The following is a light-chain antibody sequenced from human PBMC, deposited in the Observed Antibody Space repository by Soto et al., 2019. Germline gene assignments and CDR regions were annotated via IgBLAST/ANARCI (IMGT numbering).Light chain of an antibody. CDR3: ETWDSKTRV. Sequence: QPVLNHSSSASACLGSSVKLTCTLSSGHGTYIIAWNQQQPGKVPRYLMKLESSGSYNRGSGVPDRLSGSSSGCERYLTISNRQFEDEADYYCETWDSKTRVLGKGTKVTVL. V-gene: IGLV4-60*02. CDR1: SGHGTYI. J-gene: IGLJ2*01. CDR2: LESSGSY.